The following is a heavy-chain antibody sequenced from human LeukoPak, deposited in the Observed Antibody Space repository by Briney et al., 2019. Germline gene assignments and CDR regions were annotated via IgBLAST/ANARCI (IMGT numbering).Heavy chain of an antibody. CDR2: IHTTGST. V-gene: IGHV4-4*07. CDR1: GGSISSYY. CDR3: ARDQYYYGSGSYIDY. Sequence: SETLSLTCTVSGGSISSYYWSWIRQPAGKGLEWIGRIHTTGSTNYNPSLKSRVTMSVDTSKNQFSLKLTSVIVADTAVYYCARDQYYYGSGSYIDYWGQGTLVTVSS. D-gene: IGHD3-10*01. J-gene: IGHJ4*02.